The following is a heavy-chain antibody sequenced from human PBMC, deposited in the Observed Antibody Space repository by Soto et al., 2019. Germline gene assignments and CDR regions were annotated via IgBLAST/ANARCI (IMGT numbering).Heavy chain of an antibody. CDR2: LSGSGSSI. CDR1: GFTFRNYA. D-gene: IGHD5-18*01. V-gene: IGHV3-23*01. J-gene: IGHJ4*02. CDR3: AKRPLSIHTFAY. Sequence: EVQLLESGGGSVQPGGSLRLSCVASGFTFRNYAMSWVRQAPGKGLEWVSTLSGSGSSIDYADSVRGRFTISSDNSKNTLYLQMTSLRAEDTAVYYCAKRPLSIHTFAYWGQGALVTVSS.